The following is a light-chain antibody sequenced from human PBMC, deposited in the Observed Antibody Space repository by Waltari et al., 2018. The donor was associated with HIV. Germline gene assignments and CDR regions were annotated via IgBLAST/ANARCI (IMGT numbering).Light chain of an antibody. Sequence: DIVMTQSPLSLPVTPGEPASISCRSSESLLHSSGFNYLDWYLQKEGRPPQLLFYWVSNRASGVPDRFTGSGSGTDFTLKISRVEAEDVGIYFCMQSLQTPLTFGGGTKVEMK. CDR1: ESLLHSSGFNY. CDR2: WVS. V-gene: IGKV2-28*01. CDR3: MQSLQTPLT. J-gene: IGKJ4*01.